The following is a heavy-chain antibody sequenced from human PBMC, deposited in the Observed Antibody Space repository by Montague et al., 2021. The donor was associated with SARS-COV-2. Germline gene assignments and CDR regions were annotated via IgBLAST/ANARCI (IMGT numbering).Heavy chain of an antibody. CDR2: ISYDGSNK. D-gene: IGHD1-26*01. J-gene: IGHJ4*02. CDR3: ARGYGGSYYYFDY. Sequence: SLRLSCAASGFTFSSYAMHWVRQAPGKGLEWVAVISYDGSNKYYADSAKGRFTISRDNSKNTLYLQMNSLRAEDTAVYYCARGYGGSYYYFDYWGQGTLVTVSS. CDR1: GFTFSSYA. V-gene: IGHV3-30-3*01.